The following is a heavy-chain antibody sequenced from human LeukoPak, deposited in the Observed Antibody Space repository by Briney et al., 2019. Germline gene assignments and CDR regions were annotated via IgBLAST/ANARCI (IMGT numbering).Heavy chain of an antibody. D-gene: IGHD6-13*01. V-gene: IGHV3-33*01. CDR2: IWYDGSNE. Sequence: GGSVRLSCAASGFTFSSYGMHWDRQTPGKGLEWVAVIWYDGSNELYADSVKGRFTISRDNSKNTLYLQMNSLRAEDTAVYYCARERGSRWYFDYCGQRALFSASS. J-gene: IGHJ4*02. CDR1: GFTFSSYG. CDR3: ARERGSRWYFDY.